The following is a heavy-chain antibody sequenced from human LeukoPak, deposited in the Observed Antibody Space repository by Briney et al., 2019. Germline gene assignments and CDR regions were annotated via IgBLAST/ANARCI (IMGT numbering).Heavy chain of an antibody. CDR1: GYTFTSYD. V-gene: IGHV1-8*03. J-gene: IGHJ4*02. D-gene: IGHD1-14*01. CDR2: MNPNSGNT. Sequence: ASVKVSCKASGYTFTSYDINWVRQATGQGLEWMGWMNPNSGNTGYAQKFQGRVTITRNTSISTAYMELSSLRSEDTAVYYCARRVRSADHRCDFWGQGTLVTVSS. CDR3: ARRVRSADHRCDF.